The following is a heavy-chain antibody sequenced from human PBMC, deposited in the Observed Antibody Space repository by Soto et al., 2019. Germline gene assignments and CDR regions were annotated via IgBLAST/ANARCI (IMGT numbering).Heavy chain of an antibody. Sequence: SETLSLTCTVSGGSISSGDYYWSWIRQPPGKGLEWIGYIYYSGSTYYNPSLKSRVTISVDTSKNQFSLKLSSVTAADTAVYYCARDGHSGYDYFDYWGQGTLVTVSS. V-gene: IGHV4-30-4*01. J-gene: IGHJ4*02. CDR3: ARDGHSGYDYFDY. CDR2: IYYSGST. CDR1: GGSISSGDYY. D-gene: IGHD5-12*01.